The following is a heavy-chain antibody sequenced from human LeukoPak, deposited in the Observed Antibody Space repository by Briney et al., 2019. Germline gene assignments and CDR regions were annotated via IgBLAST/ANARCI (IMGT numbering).Heavy chain of an antibody. CDR3: ARVGSNSSSSHWVPPDPQYYFDY. Sequence: SETLSLTCTVSGYSISSGYYWGWIRQPPGKGLEWIGSIYHSGSTYYNPSLKSRVTISVDTSKNQFSLKLSSVTAADTAVYYCARVGSNSSSSHWVPPDPQYYFDYWGQGTLVTVSS. CDR1: GYSISSGYY. J-gene: IGHJ4*02. V-gene: IGHV4-38-2*02. CDR2: IYHSGST. D-gene: IGHD6-6*01.